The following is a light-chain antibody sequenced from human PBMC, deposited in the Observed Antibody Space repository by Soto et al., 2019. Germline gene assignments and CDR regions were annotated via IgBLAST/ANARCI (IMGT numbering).Light chain of an antibody. V-gene: IGKV1-33*01. Sequence: DIPMTQSPSSLSASVGDRVTITCQASQDSNNYLNWYQQKPGKAPKLLIYEESNLQTGVPSRFSGSRSGTEFTFTISSRQPEDSGTYYCQQYDNLPLTVGGGTKVEIK. CDR3: QQYDNLPLT. CDR2: EES. CDR1: QDSNNY. J-gene: IGKJ4*01.